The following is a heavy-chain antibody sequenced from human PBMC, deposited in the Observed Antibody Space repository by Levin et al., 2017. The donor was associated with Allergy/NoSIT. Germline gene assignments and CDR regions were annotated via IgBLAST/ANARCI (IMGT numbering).Heavy chain of an antibody. CDR1: GFTFSSYA. D-gene: IGHD6-6*01. V-gene: IGHV3-30-3*01. CDR3: ARGARPIRSMTFDY. Sequence: PGGSLRLSCAASGFTFSSYAMHWVRQAPGKGLEWVAVISYDGSNKYYADSVKGRFTISRDNSKNTLYLQMNSLRAEDTAVYYCARGARPIRSMTFDYWGQGTLVTVSS. J-gene: IGHJ4*02. CDR2: ISYDGSNK.